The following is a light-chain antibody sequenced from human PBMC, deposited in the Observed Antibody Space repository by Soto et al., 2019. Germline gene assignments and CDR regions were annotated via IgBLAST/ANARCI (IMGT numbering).Light chain of an antibody. Sequence: EIVMTQSPATLSVSPGERATLSCRASQSVFSSLAWYQQRPGQAPRLLIYGSATRATGIPDRFSGSGSGTEFTLTISSLQSEDSAVYYCQQYHSWPAFGQGTKVE. CDR2: GSA. V-gene: IGKV3-15*01. J-gene: IGKJ1*01. CDR3: QQYHSWPA. CDR1: QSVFSS.